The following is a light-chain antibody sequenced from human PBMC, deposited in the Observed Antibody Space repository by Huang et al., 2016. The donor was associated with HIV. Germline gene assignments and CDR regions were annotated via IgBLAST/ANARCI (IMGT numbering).Light chain of an antibody. CDR3: QQYEGYPRT. V-gene: IGKV1-16*01. Sequence: DIQMTQSPSSLSASVGDRVTITCRASQDVSEYLAWFQQKPGKAPKSLIYAASNLERGFPSRFSGRGSGTQFTLTISSLQPEDFATYYCQQYEGYPRTFGQGTKLDIK. CDR2: AAS. CDR1: QDVSEY. J-gene: IGKJ2*01.